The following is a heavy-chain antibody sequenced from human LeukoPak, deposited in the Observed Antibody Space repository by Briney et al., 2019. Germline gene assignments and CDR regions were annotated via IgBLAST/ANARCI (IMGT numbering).Heavy chain of an antibody. J-gene: IGHJ4*02. CDR2: IWYDGSNK. CDR3: ARDRCTNGVCYYDY. V-gene: IGHV3-33*01. D-gene: IGHD2-8*01. CDR1: GFTFSSYG. Sequence: GGSLRLSCAASGFTFSSYGMHWVRQAPGKGLEWVAVIWYDGSNKYYGDSVKGRFTISRENPKNTLYLKMNSLRAEDTAVYYCARDRCTNGVCYYDYWGQGTLVTVSS.